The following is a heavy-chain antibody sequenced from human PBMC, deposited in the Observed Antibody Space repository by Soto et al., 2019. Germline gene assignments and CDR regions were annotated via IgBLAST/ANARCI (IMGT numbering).Heavy chain of an antibody. J-gene: IGHJ4*02. CDR1: GYTFTSYG. CDR3: VRSLYTSGYYRV. D-gene: IGHD6-19*01. V-gene: IGHV1-18*01. Sequence: QVQLVQSGDEVKKPGASVKVSCRASGYTFTSYGVSWVRQAPGQGLEWMGWISAHKGNTNYAQQFLGRVTMTTDTSTSTAYVDLRSLRFDDTAVYYCVRSLYTSGYYRVWGQGTLVTVSS. CDR2: ISAHKGNT.